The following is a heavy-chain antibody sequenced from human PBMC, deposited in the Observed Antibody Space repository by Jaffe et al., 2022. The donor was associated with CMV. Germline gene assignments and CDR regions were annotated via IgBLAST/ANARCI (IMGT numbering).Heavy chain of an antibody. CDR2: INHSGST. Sequence: QVQLQQWGAGLLKPSETLSLTCAVYGGSFSGYYWSWIRQPPGKGLEWIGEINHSGSTNYNPSLKSRVTISVDTSKNQFSLKLSSVTAADTAVYYCARGVGGEDYYDSSGYYSYYFDYWGQGTLVTVSS. D-gene: IGHD3-22*01. V-gene: IGHV4-34*01. CDR3: ARGVGGEDYYDSSGYYSYYFDY. J-gene: IGHJ4*02. CDR1: GGSFSGYY.